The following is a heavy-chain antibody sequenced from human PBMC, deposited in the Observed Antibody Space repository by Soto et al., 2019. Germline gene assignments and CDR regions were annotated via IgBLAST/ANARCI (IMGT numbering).Heavy chain of an antibody. CDR1: GFTFSLYS. J-gene: IGHJ6*02. CDR3: AMAVTWGLDV. Sequence: EVQLVESGGGLVQPGGSLRLSCAASGFTFSLYSMSWVRQAPGKGLEWVSYISRSSTGIHYADSVKGGFTISRDDATNSMHLQMNSLRDGDTAVYYCAMAVTWGLDVWGQGTTVSISS. V-gene: IGHV3-48*02. CDR2: ISRSSTGI. D-gene: IGHD3-10*01.